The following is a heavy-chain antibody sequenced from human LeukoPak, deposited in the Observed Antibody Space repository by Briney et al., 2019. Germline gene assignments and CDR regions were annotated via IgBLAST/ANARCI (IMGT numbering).Heavy chain of an antibody. CDR1: GGTFSSYA. D-gene: IGHD6-13*01. V-gene: IGHV1-69*01. J-gene: IGHJ4*02. CDR2: IIPIFGAA. Sequence: SVKVSCKASGGTFSSYAINWVRQAPGQGLEWMGGIIPIFGAANYAQKFQGRVTITADESTSTAYMELSSLRSEDTAVYYCASPPGRYSSSWYYFDYWGQGTLVTVSS. CDR3: ASPPGRYSSSWYYFDY.